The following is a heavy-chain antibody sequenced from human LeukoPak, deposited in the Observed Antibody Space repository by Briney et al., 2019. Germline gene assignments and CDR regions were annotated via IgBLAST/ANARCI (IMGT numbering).Heavy chain of an antibody. CDR2: IY. Sequence: GESLKISCKGSGSSFTSYWIGWVRQMPGKGLEWMGIIYSPSFQGQVTISADKSITTAYLQWSSLKASDTAMYFCARHIPKPTVLKRGYYYYMDVWGKGTTVIVSS. J-gene: IGHJ6*03. V-gene: IGHV5-51*01. CDR1: GSSFTSYW. D-gene: IGHD4-23*01. CDR3: ARHIPKPTVLKRGYYYYMDV.